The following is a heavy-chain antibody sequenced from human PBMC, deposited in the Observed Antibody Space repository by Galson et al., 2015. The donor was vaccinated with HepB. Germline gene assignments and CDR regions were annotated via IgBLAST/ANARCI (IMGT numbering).Heavy chain of an antibody. V-gene: IGHV3-30*02. D-gene: IGHD1-1*01. CDR3: ATVAWKINPDFDI. CDR1: GFAFRDYA. Sequence: SLRLSCAASGFAFRDYAMHWVRQAPGKGLEWVAYISHDENTKRFADSVQGRFTVSRDNPKDTLYLHLNSLKTEDTAVYYCATVAWKINPDFDIWGRGSMVTVSP. J-gene: IGHJ3*02. CDR2: ISHDENTK.